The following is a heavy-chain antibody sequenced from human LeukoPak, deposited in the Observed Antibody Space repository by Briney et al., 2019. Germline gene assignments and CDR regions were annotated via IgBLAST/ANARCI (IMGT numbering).Heavy chain of an antibody. D-gene: IGHD4-17*01. CDR1: GFTFDDYG. Sequence: SGGSLRLSCAASGFTFDDYGMSWVRQAPGRGLEWVSGINWNGGSTGYADSVKGRFTISRDNAKNSLYLQMNSLRAEDTALYYCARFYGDYYRIDYWGQGTLVTVSS. V-gene: IGHV3-20*04. J-gene: IGHJ4*02. CDR2: INWNGGST. CDR3: ARFYGDYYRIDY.